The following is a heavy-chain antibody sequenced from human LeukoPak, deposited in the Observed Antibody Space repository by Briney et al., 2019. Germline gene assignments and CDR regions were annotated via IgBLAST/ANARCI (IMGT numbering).Heavy chain of an antibody. CDR3: AKDSPYYDILTGYYNHNYFDY. CDR1: GFTFSSYG. Sequence: GGSLRLSCAASGFTFSSYGMSWVRQAPGKGLEWVSAISGSGGSTYYADSVKGRFTISRDNSKNTLYLQMNSLRAEDTAVYYCAKDSPYYDILTGYYNHNYFDYWGQGTLVTVSS. CDR2: ISGSGGST. D-gene: IGHD3-9*01. V-gene: IGHV3-23*01. J-gene: IGHJ4*02.